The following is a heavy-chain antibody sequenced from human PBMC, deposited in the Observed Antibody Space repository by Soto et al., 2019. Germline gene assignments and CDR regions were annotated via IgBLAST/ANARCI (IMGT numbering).Heavy chain of an antibody. CDR1: GFTFSAYN. J-gene: IGHJ4*02. V-gene: IGHV3-21*01. D-gene: IGHD3-3*01. CDR3: SRSPEVGVRGGY. CDR2: ISASYQI. Sequence: GGSLRLSCTGSGFTFSAYNINWVRRAPGKGLEWVSSISASYQIYQSDSMKGRFTISRENARNSVYLQINSLRDEDTALYYCSRSPEVGVRGGYWGQGTPVTVSS.